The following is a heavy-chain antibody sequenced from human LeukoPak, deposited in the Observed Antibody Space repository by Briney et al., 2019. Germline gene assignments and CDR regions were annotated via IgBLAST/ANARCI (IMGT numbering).Heavy chain of an antibody. D-gene: IGHD3-22*01. Sequence: PSETPSLTCTVSGGSISTYYWSWIRQPPGKGLEWIAYIYYTGTTTHNPSLKSRVTISIDTSRNQFSLNLNSVTAADTAVYYCARGRGDSRGTSFDYWGQGTLVTVSS. J-gene: IGHJ4*02. CDR3: ARGRGDSRGTSFDY. CDR2: IYYTGTT. V-gene: IGHV4-59*01. CDR1: GGSISTYY.